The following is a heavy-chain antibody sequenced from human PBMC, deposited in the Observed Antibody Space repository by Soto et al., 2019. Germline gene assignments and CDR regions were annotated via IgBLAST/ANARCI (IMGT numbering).Heavy chain of an antibody. CDR2: ISGSVGNT. J-gene: IGHJ6*02. V-gene: IGHV3-23*01. D-gene: IGHD2-2*01. CDR1: GFTFSSYA. CDR3: ARVCDRPICYPMDV. Sequence: EVQLLESGGGLVQPGGSLRLSCAASGFTFSSYAMSWVRQTPGKGLEWVSAISGSVGNTYYADSVKGRFTISRDNSKHSLFMQMNSLIAEDTAVYYCARVCDRPICYPMDVWGQGTTVTVSS.